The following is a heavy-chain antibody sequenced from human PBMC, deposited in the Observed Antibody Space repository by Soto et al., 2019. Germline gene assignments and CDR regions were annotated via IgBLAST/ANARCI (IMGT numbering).Heavy chain of an antibody. CDR3: ASEEGSSWFHYYYYGMDV. Sequence: SVKVSCKASGYTFTSYAMHWVRQAPGQRLEWMGWINAGNGNTKYSQKFQGRVTITRDTSASTAYMELSSLRSEDTAVYYCASEEGSSWFHYYYYGMDVWGQGTTVTVSS. J-gene: IGHJ6*02. D-gene: IGHD6-13*01. CDR1: GYTFTSYA. CDR2: INAGNGNT. V-gene: IGHV1-3*01.